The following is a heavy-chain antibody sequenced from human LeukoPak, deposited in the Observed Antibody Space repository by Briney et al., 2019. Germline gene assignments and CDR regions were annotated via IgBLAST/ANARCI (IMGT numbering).Heavy chain of an antibody. J-gene: IGHJ4*02. V-gene: IGHV3-30*02. D-gene: IGHD5-18*01. CDR1: GFTFSSYG. CDR2: IRYDGSNK. Sequence: GGSLRLSCAASGFTFSSYGMHWVRQAPGKGLEGVAFIRYDGSNKYYADSVKGRFTISRDNSKNTLYLQMNSLRAEETAVYYCAKGSGHTYGYQDYWGQGTLVTVSS. CDR3: AKGSGHTYGYQDY.